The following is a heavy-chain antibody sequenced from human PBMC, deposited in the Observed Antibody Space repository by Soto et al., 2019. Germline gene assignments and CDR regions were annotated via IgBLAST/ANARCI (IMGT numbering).Heavy chain of an antibody. CDR1: GGSISSSSYY. CDR3: ASAVFDYIWGSYRPLYFDY. CDR2: IYYSGST. J-gene: IGHJ4*02. V-gene: IGHV4-39*01. Sequence: SETLSLTCTVSGGSISSSSYYWGWIRQPPGKGLEWIGSIYYSGSTYYNPSLKSRVTISVDTSKNQFSLKLSSVTAADTAVYYCASAVFDYIWGSYRPLYFDYWGQGTLVTVSS. D-gene: IGHD3-16*02.